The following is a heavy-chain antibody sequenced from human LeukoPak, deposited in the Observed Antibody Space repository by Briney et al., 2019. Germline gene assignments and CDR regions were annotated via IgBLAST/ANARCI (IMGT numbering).Heavy chain of an antibody. CDR2: ISSSSSYI. V-gene: IGHV3-21*01. Sequence: KPGGSLRLSCAASGFTFSSYSMNWVRQAPGKGLEWVSSISSSSSYIYYADSVKGRFTISRDNAKNSLYLQMHSLRAEDTAVYYCASKERKAAAANGSYWGQGTLVTVSS. D-gene: IGHD6-13*01. CDR1: GFTFSSYS. J-gene: IGHJ4*02. CDR3: ASKERKAAAANGSY.